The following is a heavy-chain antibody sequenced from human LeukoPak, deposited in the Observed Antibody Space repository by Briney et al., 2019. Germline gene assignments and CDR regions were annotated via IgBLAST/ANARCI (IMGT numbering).Heavy chain of an antibody. Sequence: SQTLSLTCTVSGGSISSGGYSWSWIRQHPGKGLEWIGYIYYSGSTYYNPSLKSRVTISVDTSKNQFSLKLSSVTAADTAVYYCAREGPAGNPFDYWGQGTLVTVSS. J-gene: IGHJ4*02. CDR1: GGSISSGGYS. D-gene: IGHD3-10*01. CDR2: IYYSGST. CDR3: AREGPAGNPFDY. V-gene: IGHV4-31*03.